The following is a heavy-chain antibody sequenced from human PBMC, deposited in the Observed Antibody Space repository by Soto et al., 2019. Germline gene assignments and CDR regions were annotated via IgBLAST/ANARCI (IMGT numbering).Heavy chain of an antibody. D-gene: IGHD5-12*01. Sequence: NSVGLDWRWIRQHPGKGLEWIGYIYYSGSTNYNPSLKSRVTISVDTSKNQFSLKLSSVTAADTAVYYCAGYSGYDPYLDYRGQGTLVTVSS. CDR3: AGYSGYDPYLDY. V-gene: IGHV4-61*08. CDR2: IYYSGST. J-gene: IGHJ4*02. CDR1: NSVGLD.